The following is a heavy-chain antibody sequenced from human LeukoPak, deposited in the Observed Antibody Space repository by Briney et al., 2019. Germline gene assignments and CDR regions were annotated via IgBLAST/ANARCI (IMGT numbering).Heavy chain of an antibody. Sequence: GGSLRLSCAASGFTFSSYSMNWVRQAPGKGLEWVSSISISISYIYYADSVKGRFTISRDNAKNSLYLQMNSLRAENTAVYYCAREGLDYYDSSGYYYFDYWGQGTLVTVSS. V-gene: IGHV3-21*01. J-gene: IGHJ4*02. CDR2: ISISISYI. CDR1: GFTFSSYS. CDR3: AREGLDYYDSSGYYYFDY. D-gene: IGHD3-22*01.